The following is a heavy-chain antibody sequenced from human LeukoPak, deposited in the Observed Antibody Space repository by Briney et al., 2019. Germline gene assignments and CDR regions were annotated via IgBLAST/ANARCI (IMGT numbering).Heavy chain of an antibody. CDR2: ISYSGNT. V-gene: IGHV4-59*01. CDR1: GFTFGKYW. Sequence: GSLRLSCVASGFTFGKYWMSWVRQAPGKGLEWIGHISYSGNTHYNPSLESRVTISVDTSKNHFSLNLSSVTAADTAVYYCATGIVGGTYGSIDMWGQGTVVTVSS. J-gene: IGHJ3*02. D-gene: IGHD1-26*01. CDR3: ATGIVGGTYGSIDM.